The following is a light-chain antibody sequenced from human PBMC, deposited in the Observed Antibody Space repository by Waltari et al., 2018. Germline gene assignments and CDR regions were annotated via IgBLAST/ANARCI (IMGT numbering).Light chain of an antibody. Sequence: EIVLTQSPGTLSLSPGERATLSCRASQSVSSSSLAWYQQKPGQAPRLLIYAASRRATGIPDRLSGSGSETDFTLTLSSLEPEDFAVYYCQQHGSSPFTFGQGTKVEIK. V-gene: IGKV3-20*01. CDR2: AAS. CDR3: QQHGSSPFT. CDR1: QSVSSSS. J-gene: IGKJ2*01.